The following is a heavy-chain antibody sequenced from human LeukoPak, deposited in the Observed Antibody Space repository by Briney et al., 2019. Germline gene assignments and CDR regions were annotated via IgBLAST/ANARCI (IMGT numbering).Heavy chain of an antibody. V-gene: IGHV3-53*01. Sequence: GGSLRLSCAASGFTFSNYGMHWVRQAPGKGLEWVSIIYSGGSTYYADSVKGRFTISRDNSKNTLYLQMNSLRAEDTAVYYCARVLEYYYDSSGYTLLDYWGQGTLVTVSS. J-gene: IGHJ4*02. D-gene: IGHD3-22*01. CDR1: GFTFSNYG. CDR2: IYSGGST. CDR3: ARVLEYYYDSSGYTLLDY.